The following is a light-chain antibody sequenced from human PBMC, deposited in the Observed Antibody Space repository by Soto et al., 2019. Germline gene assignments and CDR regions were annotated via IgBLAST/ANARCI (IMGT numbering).Light chain of an antibody. V-gene: IGLV2-14*01. J-gene: IGLJ2*01. CDR2: EVS. CDR3: SSYTSSSTNVV. CDR1: CSDVGGYNY. Sequence: QSALTQPASVSGSPGQSITISCTGTCSDVGGYNYVSWYQQHPGKAPKLMIYEVSNRPSGVSNRFSGSKSGNTASLTISGLQAEDEADYYCSSYTSSSTNVVFGGGTKLTVL.